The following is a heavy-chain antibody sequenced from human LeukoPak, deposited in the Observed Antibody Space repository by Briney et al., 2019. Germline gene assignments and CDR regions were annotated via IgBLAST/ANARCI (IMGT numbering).Heavy chain of an antibody. Sequence: GGSLRLSCEASGFTFRTYSMNWVRQAPGKGLEWLSYISGDAGTTNYADSVKGRFTISRDNAKSSLFLQMEGLSADDTAVYYCATVNFYYDDSGYMPFDHWGQGALVVISS. D-gene: IGHD3-22*01. J-gene: IGHJ4*02. CDR1: GFTFRTYS. V-gene: IGHV3-48*04. CDR2: ISGDAGTT. CDR3: ATVNFYYDDSGYMPFDH.